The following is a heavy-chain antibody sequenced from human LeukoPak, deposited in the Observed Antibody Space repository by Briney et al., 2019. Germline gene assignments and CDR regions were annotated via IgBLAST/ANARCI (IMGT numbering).Heavy chain of an antibody. V-gene: IGHV3-23*01. D-gene: IGHD3-10*01. Sequence: GGSLRLSCAASGFTFSSYTMSWVRQAPGEGREWVLAISGSGGSTYYAEFVKGRFTISRDNSKNTLYLQMNSLRAEDTAVYYCAKADGSGRGAFDIWGQETMVTVSS. CDR3: AKADGSGRGAFDI. CDR1: GFTFSSYT. J-gene: IGHJ3*02. CDR2: ISGSGGST.